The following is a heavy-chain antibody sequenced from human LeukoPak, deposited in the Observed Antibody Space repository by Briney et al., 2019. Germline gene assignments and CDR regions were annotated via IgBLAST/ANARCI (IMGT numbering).Heavy chain of an antibody. CDR1: GFTFSSYS. CDR3: AKSTGYSSAWGAFDI. CDR2: ISSSSSYI. D-gene: IGHD6-25*01. J-gene: IGHJ3*02. V-gene: IGHV3-21*01. Sequence: GGSLRLSCAASGFTFSSYSMNWVRQAPGKGLEWVSSISSSSSYIYYADSVKGRFTISRDNAKNSLYLQMNSLRAEDTAVYYCAKSTGYSSAWGAFDIWGQGTMVTVSS.